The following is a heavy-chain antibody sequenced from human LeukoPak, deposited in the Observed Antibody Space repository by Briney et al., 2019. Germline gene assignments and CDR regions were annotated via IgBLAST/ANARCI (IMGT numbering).Heavy chain of an antibody. J-gene: IGHJ5*02. CDR2: IYTSGST. CDR1: GGSISSYY. CDR3: AGVVVAVPTVWFDP. V-gene: IGHV4-4*07. D-gene: IGHD2-15*01. Sequence: PSETLSLTCTVSGGSISSYYWSWIRQPAGKGLEWIGHIYTSGSTNYNPSLKSRVTMSVDTSKNQFSLKLSSVTAADTAVYYCAGVVVAVPTVWFDPWGQGTLVTVSS.